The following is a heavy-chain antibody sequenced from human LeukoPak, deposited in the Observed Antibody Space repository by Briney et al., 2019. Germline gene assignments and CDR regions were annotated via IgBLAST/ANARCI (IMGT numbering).Heavy chain of an antibody. CDR1: GFTLSRYW. CDR3: ARGEQEAATMSIDY. D-gene: IGHD1/OR15-1a*01. J-gene: IGHJ4*02. V-gene: IGHV3-74*01. Sequence: GGSLRLSCAASGFTLSRYWMHWVRQAPGEGLVWVSRINNDGSKIDYADFAKGRFTISRDNVENTVHLQMSSLRAEDTAVYYCARGEQEAATMSIDYWGQGMLVTVSS. CDR2: INNDGSKI.